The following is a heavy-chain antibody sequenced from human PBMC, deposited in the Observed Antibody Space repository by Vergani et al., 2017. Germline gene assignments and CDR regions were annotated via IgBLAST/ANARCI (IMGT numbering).Heavy chain of an antibody. Sequence: QVQLVQSGAEVKKPGASVKVSCTASGYTFTSYGISWVRQAPGQGLEWMGWISAYNGNTNYAQKLQGRVTMTTDTSTSTAYMELRSLRSDDTAVYYCARDVRQIQLRFGRIDPWGQGTLVTVSS. D-gene: IGHD3-3*01. V-gene: IGHV1-18*04. J-gene: IGHJ5*02. CDR2: ISAYNGNT. CDR1: GYTFTSYG. CDR3: ARDVRQIQLRFGRIDP.